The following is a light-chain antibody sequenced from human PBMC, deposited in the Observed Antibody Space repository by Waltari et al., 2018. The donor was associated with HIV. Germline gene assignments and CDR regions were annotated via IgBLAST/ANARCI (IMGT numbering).Light chain of an antibody. CDR3: QQYKSYPIT. CDR1: QGINNY. V-gene: IGKV1-16*01. J-gene: IGKJ5*01. Sequence: DIQMTQSPSSLSASVGDRVTITCRASQGINNYLVWFQQKPGKAPKSLIYAASSLQSGVPSKFTLTISSLQPEDFATYYCQQYKSYPITFGQGTRLEIK. CDR2: AAS.